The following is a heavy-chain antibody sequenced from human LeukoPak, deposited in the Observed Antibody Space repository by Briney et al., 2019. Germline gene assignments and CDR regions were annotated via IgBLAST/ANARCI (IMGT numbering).Heavy chain of an antibody. J-gene: IGHJ4*02. D-gene: IGHD1-26*01. Sequence: SETLSLTCTVSGGSISSYYWGWIRQPPGKGLEWIGSIYYSGSTYYNPSLKSRVTISVDTSKNQFSLKLSSVTAADTAVYYRARHGYSGSYYAIDYWGQGTLVTVSS. CDR1: GGSISSYY. V-gene: IGHV4-39*01. CDR2: IYYSGST. CDR3: ARHGYSGSYYAIDY.